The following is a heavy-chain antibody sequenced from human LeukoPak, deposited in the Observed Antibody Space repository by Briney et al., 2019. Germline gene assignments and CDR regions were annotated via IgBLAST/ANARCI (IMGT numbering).Heavy chain of an antibody. D-gene: IGHD5-24*01. CDR1: GGFINSGDYY. Sequence: SQTLSLTCVVSGGFINSGDYYWNWIRQHPGKGLEWIGYIYYSGSTYYNPSLKSRVTISVDTSKNQFSLKLSSVTAADTAVYYCARDRRDGYNLTPGDYWGQGTLVTVSS. CDR3: ARDRRDGYNLTPGDY. V-gene: IGHV4-31*11. CDR2: IYYSGST. J-gene: IGHJ4*02.